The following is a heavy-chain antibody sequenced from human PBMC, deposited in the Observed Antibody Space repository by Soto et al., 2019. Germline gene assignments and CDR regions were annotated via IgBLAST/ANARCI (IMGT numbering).Heavy chain of an antibody. Sequence: GGSLRLSCAASGFTFSSYAMSWVRQAPGKGLEWVSAISGSGGSIYYADSGKGRFPISRDNSKNSMYLHMNILRPEDTAASYCAKDDLYSSGWPYHFDYWGQGTLVTVSS. CDR1: GFTFSSYA. CDR2: ISGSGGSI. J-gene: IGHJ4*02. CDR3: AKDDLYSSGWPYHFDY. V-gene: IGHV3-23*01. D-gene: IGHD6-19*01.